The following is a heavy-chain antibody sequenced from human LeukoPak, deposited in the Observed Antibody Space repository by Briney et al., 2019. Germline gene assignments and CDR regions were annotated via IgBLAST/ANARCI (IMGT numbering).Heavy chain of an antibody. CDR2: MNPKSGGT. CDR3: ARDSARNRDIVVVPAAIGWFDP. J-gene: IGHJ5*02. Sequence: ASVKVSCKASGYTFTGYYVHWVRQAPGQGLEWMGWMNPKSGGTNYAQKFEARVTMNRDTSISTAYMELSSLRSEDTAVYYCARDSARNRDIVVVPAAIGWFDPWGQGTLVTVSS. V-gene: IGHV1-2*02. CDR1: GYTFTGYY. D-gene: IGHD2-2*01.